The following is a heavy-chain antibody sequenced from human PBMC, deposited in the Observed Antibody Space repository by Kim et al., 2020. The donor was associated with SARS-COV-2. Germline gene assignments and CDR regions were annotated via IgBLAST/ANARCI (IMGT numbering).Heavy chain of an antibody. CDR1: GYTLTELS. CDR2: FDPEDGET. J-gene: IGHJ6*02. V-gene: IGHV1-24*01. CDR3: ATDTAEVTFSRVYYYYGMDV. D-gene: IGHD4-4*01. Sequence: ASVKVSCKVSGYTLTELSMHWVRQAPGKGLEWMGGFDPEDGETIYAQKFQGRVTMTEDTSTDTAYMELSSLRSEDTAVYYCATDTAEVTFSRVYYYYGMDVWGQGTTVTVSS.